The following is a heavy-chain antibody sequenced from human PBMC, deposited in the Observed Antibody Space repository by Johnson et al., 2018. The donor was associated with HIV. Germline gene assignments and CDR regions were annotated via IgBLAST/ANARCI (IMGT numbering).Heavy chain of an antibody. Sequence: VQLVESGGGVVQPGTSLRLSCAASGFTFRNYAMHWVRQAPGKGLEWVSSISWNRASVAYADSVKGRFTISRDSAKKSLYLQMNSLRAEDTALYYCAKDPFSFGVAMTAFDIWGQGTSVAVSS. CDR1: GFTFRNYA. J-gene: IGHJ3*02. CDR3: AKDPFSFGVAMTAFDI. D-gene: IGHD3-3*01. V-gene: IGHV3-9*01. CDR2: ISWNRASV.